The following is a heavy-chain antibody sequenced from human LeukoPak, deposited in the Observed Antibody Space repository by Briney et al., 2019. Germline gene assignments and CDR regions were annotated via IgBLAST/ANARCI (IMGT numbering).Heavy chain of an antibody. Sequence: VKVSCKASGGTFSSYAISWVRQAPGQGLEWMGRIIPIFGTANYAQKFQGRVTITTDESTSTAYMELSSLRSEDTAVYYCAWTYYYDTQGAFDIWGQGTMVTVSS. CDR2: IIPIFGTA. CDR3: AWTYYYDTQGAFDI. CDR1: GGTFSSYA. J-gene: IGHJ3*02. V-gene: IGHV1-69*13. D-gene: IGHD3-22*01.